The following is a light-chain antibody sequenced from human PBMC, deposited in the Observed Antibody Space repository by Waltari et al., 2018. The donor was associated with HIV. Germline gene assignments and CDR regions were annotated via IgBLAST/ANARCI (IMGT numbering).Light chain of an antibody. Sequence: SYVLTQPPSVSVALGQTARITCGGNNIGRKSVHWYQQKPGQAPVLVVHEDSDRPSGIPERFFGFNSGNTATLTISRVEAGDEADYYCQVWDSSSDLVVFGGGTKLTVL. J-gene: IGLJ2*01. CDR2: EDS. CDR3: QVWDSSSDLVV. CDR1: NIGRKS. V-gene: IGLV3-21*02.